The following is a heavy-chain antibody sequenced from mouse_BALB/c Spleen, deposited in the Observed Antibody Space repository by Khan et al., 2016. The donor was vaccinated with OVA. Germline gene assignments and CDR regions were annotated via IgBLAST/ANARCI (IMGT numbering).Heavy chain of an antibody. Sequence: EVELVESGGDLVKPGGSLKLSCAASGFTFSSYGMSWVRQTPDKRLEWVATISSGGHYTYFPDSVRGRFTISRDNAKNTLYLQMSSLKSEDTAIYYCARSITMAKGDYYAMDYWGQGTSVTVSS. V-gene: IGHV5-6*01. CDR3: ARSITMAKGDYYAMDY. D-gene: IGHD1-1*02. CDR1: GFTFSSYG. J-gene: IGHJ4*01. CDR2: ISSGGHYT.